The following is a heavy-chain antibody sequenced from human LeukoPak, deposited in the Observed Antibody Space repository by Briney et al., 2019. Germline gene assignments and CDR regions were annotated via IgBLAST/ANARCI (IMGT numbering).Heavy chain of an antibody. J-gene: IGHJ4*02. CDR1: GGSISSGTYY. CDR3: ARGPYAWGYIDY. Sequence: SQTLSLTRTVSGGSISSGTYYWSWIRQPAGKGLEWIGRFYTSGSTNYNPSLKSRVTISVDTSKNQFSLKLSSVTAADTAVYFCARGPYAWGYIDYWGQGTLVTVSS. V-gene: IGHV4-61*02. CDR2: FYTSGST. D-gene: IGHD7-27*01.